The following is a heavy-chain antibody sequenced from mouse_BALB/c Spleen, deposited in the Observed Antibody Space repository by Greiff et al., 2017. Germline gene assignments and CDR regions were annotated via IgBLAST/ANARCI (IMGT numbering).Heavy chain of an antibody. CDR1: GYTFTSYV. Sequence: EVQLVESGPELVKPGASVKMSCKASGYTFTSYVMHWVKQKPGQGLEWIGYINPYNDGTKYNEKFKGKATLTSDKSSSTAYMELSSLTSEDSAVYYCARWGWLLREDYWGQGTSVTVSS. D-gene: IGHD2-3*01. V-gene: IGHV1-14*01. CDR3: ARWGWLLREDY. J-gene: IGHJ4*01. CDR2: INPYNDGT.